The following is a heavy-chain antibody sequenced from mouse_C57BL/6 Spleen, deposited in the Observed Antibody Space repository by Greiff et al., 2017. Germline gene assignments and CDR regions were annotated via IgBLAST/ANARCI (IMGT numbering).Heavy chain of an antibody. CDR3: ARSRYRDAMDY. D-gene: IGHD2-14*01. CDR2: IYPGDGDT. Sequence: QVQLQQSGAELVKPGASVKISCKASGYAFSSYWMNWVKQRPGKGLEWIGQIYPGDGDTNYNGKFKGKATLTADKSSSTAYMQLSSLTSEDSAVYFCARSRYRDAMDYWGQGTPVTVSS. CDR1: GYAFSSYW. J-gene: IGHJ4*01. V-gene: IGHV1-80*01.